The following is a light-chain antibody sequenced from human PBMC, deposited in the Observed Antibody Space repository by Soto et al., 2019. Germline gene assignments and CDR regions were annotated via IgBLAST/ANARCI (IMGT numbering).Light chain of an antibody. J-gene: IGKJ4*01. V-gene: IGKV3-20*01. CDR1: QSVSSDY. CDR2: AVS. Sequence: EIVLTQSPGTLSLSPGERATLSCWASQSVSSDYLAWYQRKPGQAPRLLIYAVSIRATGIPDRFSGSGSGTDFTLIISRLEPEDFAVYFCQQHGSSPPTFGGGTKVDI. CDR3: QQHGSSPPT.